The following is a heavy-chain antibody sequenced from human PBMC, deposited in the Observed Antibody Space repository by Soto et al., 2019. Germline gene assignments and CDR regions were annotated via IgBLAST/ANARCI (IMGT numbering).Heavy chain of an antibody. CDR3: ARGHVAQGLVHPPDHYYYSGMDF. CDR2: IIPIFGTA. V-gene: IGHV1-69*01. J-gene: IGHJ6*02. CDR1: GGTFSSYA. D-gene: IGHD6-19*01. Sequence: QVQLVQSGAEVKKPGSSVKVSCKASGGTFSSYAISWVRQAPGQGLEWMGGIIPIFGTANYAQKFQGRVTITADESTSTAYMELSSLRAEDTAVYYCARGHVAQGLVHPPDHYYYSGMDFWGQGTTVTVSS.